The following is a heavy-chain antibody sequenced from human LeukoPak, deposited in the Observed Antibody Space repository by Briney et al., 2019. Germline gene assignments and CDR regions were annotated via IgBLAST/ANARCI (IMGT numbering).Heavy chain of an antibody. Sequence: GGSLRLSCAASGFTFSSYAMSWVRQAPGKGLEWVSGISTSGGSTSHAGSVKGRFTTSRDNPRNTLYMQMNSLRAEDTAVYYCAIMHPYYDGSGYWVQWGQGTLVTVSS. D-gene: IGHD3-22*01. J-gene: IGHJ4*02. V-gene: IGHV3-23*01. CDR3: AIMHPYYDGSGYWVQ. CDR1: GFTFSSYA. CDR2: ISTSGGST.